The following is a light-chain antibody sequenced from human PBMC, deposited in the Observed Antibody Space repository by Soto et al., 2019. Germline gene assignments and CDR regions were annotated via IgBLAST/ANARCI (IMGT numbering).Light chain of an antibody. V-gene: IGKV1-9*01. J-gene: IGKJ4*01. CDR2: EES. CDR1: QAVPNN. Sequence: SASVGDRVTITCRPSQAVPNNMAWYQQKPRKPPKLLIYEESTLHSGVPSRFSGRKSGTQFTLTIDSPQPEDFATHYCQQVKSYPRTFGGGTKVDI. CDR3: QQVKSYPRT.